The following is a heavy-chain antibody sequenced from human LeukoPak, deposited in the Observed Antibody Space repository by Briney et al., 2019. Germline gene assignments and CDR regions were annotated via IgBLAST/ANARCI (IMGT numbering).Heavy chain of an antibody. CDR2: ISDSGGST. Sequence: GGSLRLSCAASGFTFTNYAMSWVRQAPGKGLEWVSGISDSGGSTYYADSVKGRFTISRDNSKNTLYLQMNSLRAEDTAVYYCAKDPTIVVVPAATGYNYWGQGTLVTVSS. J-gene: IGHJ4*02. CDR1: GFTFTNYA. V-gene: IGHV3-23*01. CDR3: AKDPTIVVVPAATGYNY. D-gene: IGHD2-2*01.